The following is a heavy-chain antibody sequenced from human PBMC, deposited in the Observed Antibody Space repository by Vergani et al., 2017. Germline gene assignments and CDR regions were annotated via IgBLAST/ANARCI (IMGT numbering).Heavy chain of an antibody. CDR2: IYTSGST. Sequence: QVQLQESGPGLVKPSETLSLTCTVSGGSISSYYWSWIRQPAGKGLEWIGRIYTSGSTNYHPSLKSRVTMSVDTSKNQFSLKLSAVTAADTAVYYCARDHCRGGSCYSDYWGQGTLVTVSS. CDR3: ARDHCRGGSCYSDY. CDR1: GGSISSYY. D-gene: IGHD2-15*01. V-gene: IGHV4-4*07. J-gene: IGHJ4*02.